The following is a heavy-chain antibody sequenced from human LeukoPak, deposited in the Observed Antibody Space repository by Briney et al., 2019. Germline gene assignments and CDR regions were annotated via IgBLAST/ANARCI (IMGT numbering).Heavy chain of an antibody. D-gene: IGHD6-19*01. CDR2: IGAGGSYS. J-gene: IGHJ4*02. CDR3: AKDMWASETVAGTSRLADY. Sequence: PGGSLRLSCAASEFPFSSYAMNWVRQAPGKGLEWVSAIGAGGSYSYYADSVKGRFTISRDNSKNTLYLQMNSLRAEDTAVYYCAKDMWASETVAGTSRLADYWGQGTLVTVSS. V-gene: IGHV3-23*01. CDR1: EFPFSSYA.